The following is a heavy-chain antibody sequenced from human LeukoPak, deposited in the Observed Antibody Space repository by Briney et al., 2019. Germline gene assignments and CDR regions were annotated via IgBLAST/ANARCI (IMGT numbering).Heavy chain of an antibody. CDR2: IYYSGST. CDR1: GGSISSYY. D-gene: IGHD1-26*01. Sequence: SETLSLTCTVSGGSISSYYWSWIRQPPGKGLEWIGYIYYSGSTNYNPSLRSRVTISVDTSKNQFSLKLSSVTAADTAVYYCARDQGAKHALDWFDPWGQGTLVTVSS. V-gene: IGHV4-59*01. CDR3: ARDQGAKHALDWFDP. J-gene: IGHJ5*02.